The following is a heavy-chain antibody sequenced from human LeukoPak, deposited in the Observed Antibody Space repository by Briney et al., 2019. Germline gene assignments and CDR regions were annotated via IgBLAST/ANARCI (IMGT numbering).Heavy chain of an antibody. CDR3: ARVYSGYDDAFDI. J-gene: IGHJ3*02. V-gene: IGHV3-11*01. D-gene: IGHD5-12*01. Sequence: GGSLRLSCAASGFTFNTYPMSWIRQAPGKGLEWVSYISSSGSTIYYADSVKGRFTISRDNAKNSLYLQMNSLRAEDTAVYYCARVYSGYDDAFDIWGQGTMVTVSS. CDR2: ISSSGSTI. CDR1: GFTFNTYP.